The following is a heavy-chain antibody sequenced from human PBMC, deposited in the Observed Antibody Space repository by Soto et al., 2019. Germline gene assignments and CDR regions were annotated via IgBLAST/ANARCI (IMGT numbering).Heavy chain of an antibody. Sequence: PGGSLRLSCAASGFTFSSYGMHWVRQAPGKGLEWVAVISYDGSNKYYADSVKGRFTISRDNSKNTLYLQMNSLRAEDTAVYYRGDVLATGTAQVFYYWGQG. D-gene: IGHD5-12*01. CDR1: GFTFSSYG. CDR3: GDVLATGTAQVFYY. J-gene: IGHJ4*02. V-gene: IGHV3-30*03. CDR2: ISYDGSNK.